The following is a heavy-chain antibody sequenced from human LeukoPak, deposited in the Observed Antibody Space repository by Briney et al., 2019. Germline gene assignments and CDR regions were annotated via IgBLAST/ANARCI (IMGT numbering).Heavy chain of an antibody. CDR3: ATWSGAAAGRSDY. J-gene: IGHJ4*02. CDR2: ISYDGSNK. D-gene: IGHD6-13*01. V-gene: IGHV3-30-3*01. CDR1: GFTFSSYA. Sequence: GGSLRLSCAASGFTFSSYAMHWVRQAPGKGLEWVAVISYDGSNKYYADSVKGRSTISRDNANNSLYLQMNSLRADDSSLYYCATWSGAAAGRSDYWGQGTLVTVSS.